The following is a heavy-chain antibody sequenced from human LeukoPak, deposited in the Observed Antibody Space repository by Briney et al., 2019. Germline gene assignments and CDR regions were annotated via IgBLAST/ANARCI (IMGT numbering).Heavy chain of an antibody. J-gene: IGHJ4*02. V-gene: IGHV4-59*11. CDR1: GGSLSGHF. CDR2: IHSSGST. CDR3: ARDPGDTDWYNFDF. Sequence: SETLSLTCTVSGGSLSGHFWSWFRRPPGKGLENIGYIHSSGSTNYNPSYKSRVTVSLEMSKNQFSLSLSSVTAADTAVYYCARDPGDTDWYNFDFWGQGRLVTVSS. D-gene: IGHD3-9*01.